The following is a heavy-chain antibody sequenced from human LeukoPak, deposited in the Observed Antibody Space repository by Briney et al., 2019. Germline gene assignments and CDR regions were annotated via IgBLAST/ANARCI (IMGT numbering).Heavy chain of an antibody. CDR1: GGTFSSYA. D-gene: IGHD3-9*01. CDR2: IIPIFGTA. CDR3: ARSPYYDILTGYSYFDY. J-gene: IGHJ4*02. V-gene: IGHV1-69*13. Sequence: ASVKVSCKASGGTFSSYAISWVRQAPGQGLEWMGGIIPIFGTANHAQKFQGRVTITADESTSTAYMELSSLRSEDTAVYYCARSPYYDILTGYSYFDYWGQGTLVTVSS.